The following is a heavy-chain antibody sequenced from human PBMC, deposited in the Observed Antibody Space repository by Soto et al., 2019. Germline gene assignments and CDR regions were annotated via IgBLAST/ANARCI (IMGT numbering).Heavy chain of an antibody. Sequence: QLQLQESGPGLVKPSETLSLICSVSGGSISSTSNYWGWIRQPPGKELEWIGTIYYTGSTYYNPSLKSRVSISVDTSKNQFSLRLSSVTAADTAVYYCARLFRGLGSSSRLVDYWGQGTLVTVSS. V-gene: IGHV4-39*01. CDR1: GGSISSTSNY. J-gene: IGHJ4*02. CDR3: ARLFRGLGSSSRLVDY. D-gene: IGHD3-10*01. CDR2: IYYTGST.